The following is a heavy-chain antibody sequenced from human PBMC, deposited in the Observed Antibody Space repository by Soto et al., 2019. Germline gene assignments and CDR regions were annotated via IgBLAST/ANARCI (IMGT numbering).Heavy chain of an antibody. CDR2: INHSGST. CDR1: GGSFSGYY. J-gene: IGHJ6*03. CDR3: ASLYSRVHYYYYMDV. V-gene: IGHV4-34*01. D-gene: IGHD6-13*01. Sequence: PSETLSLTCAVYGGSFSGYYWSWIRQPPGKGLEWIGEINHSGSTNYNPSLKSRVTISVDMSKNQFSLKLSSVTAADTAVYYCASLYSRVHYYYYMDVWGKGTTVTVSS.